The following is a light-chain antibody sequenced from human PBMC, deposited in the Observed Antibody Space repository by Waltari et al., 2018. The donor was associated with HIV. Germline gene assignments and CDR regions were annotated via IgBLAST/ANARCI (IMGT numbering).Light chain of an antibody. Sequence: QSALTQPASVSGSPGQAITISCTGTRSVVGGYNSVSWYQQHPGKAPKRMIYDVSNRPSGVSNRFSGSKSGNTASLTISGLQAEDEADYYCSSYTSSSTPYVFGTGTKVTVL. J-gene: IGLJ1*01. V-gene: IGLV2-14*03. CDR1: RSVVGGYNS. CDR3: SSYTSSSTPYV. CDR2: DVS.